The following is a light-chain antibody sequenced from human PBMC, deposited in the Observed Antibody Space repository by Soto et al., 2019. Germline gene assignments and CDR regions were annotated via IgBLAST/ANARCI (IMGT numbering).Light chain of an antibody. Sequence: EIVMTQSPATLSVSPGERATLSCRASQSVSSNLAWYQQKPGQAPRLLIYGAYTRAAGVPARFSGSGSGTEFTLTLTSLQSEDIALYYCQQYNIWPPITFGQGTRLEIK. CDR1: QSVSSN. CDR3: QQYNIWPPIT. V-gene: IGKV3-15*01. CDR2: GAY. J-gene: IGKJ5*01.